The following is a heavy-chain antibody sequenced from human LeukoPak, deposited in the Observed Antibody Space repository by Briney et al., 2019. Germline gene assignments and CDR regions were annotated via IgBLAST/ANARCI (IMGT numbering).Heavy chain of an antibody. J-gene: IGHJ4*02. CDR1: AYDFTGYH. D-gene: IGHD5-24*01. CDR3: AKDRDGADRIIL. V-gene: IGHV1-2*06. CDR2: LNPNTGHA. Sequence: ASVTVSCKVVAYDFTGYHIHWVRQAPGQGPEWMGRLNPNTGHAVYAFKFQGRVTITRDTSSSTAYMEVTRLTSDDTALYYCAKDRDGADRIILWGQGTMVTVSS.